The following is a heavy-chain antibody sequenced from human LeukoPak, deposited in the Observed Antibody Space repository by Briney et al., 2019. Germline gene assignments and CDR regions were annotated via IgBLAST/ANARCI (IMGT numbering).Heavy chain of an antibody. CDR1: GFTRTYW. J-gene: IGHJ6*02. CDR3: ARDNNYAMGL. Sequence: GGSLRLSCAASGFTRTYWMHWVRQAPGKGLVWVSHINDDGSDTNYADSVKGRFTISRDNAKNMVFLQMNSLRAEDTAVYYCARDNNYAMGLWGQGTMVTVSS. CDR2: INDDGSDT. V-gene: IGHV3-74*01.